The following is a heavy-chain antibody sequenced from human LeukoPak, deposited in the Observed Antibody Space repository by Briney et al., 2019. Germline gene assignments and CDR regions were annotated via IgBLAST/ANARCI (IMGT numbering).Heavy chain of an antibody. Sequence: GRSLRLSCAASGFTFDDYAMHWVRQAPGKGLEWVSGISWNSGSIGYADSVKGRFTISRDNAKNSLYLQMNSLRAEDTALYYCAKDILGSGWSEGAFDIWGQGTMVTVSS. CDR2: ISWNSGSI. CDR1: GFTFDDYA. D-gene: IGHD6-19*01. V-gene: IGHV3-9*01. CDR3: AKDILGSGWSEGAFDI. J-gene: IGHJ3*02.